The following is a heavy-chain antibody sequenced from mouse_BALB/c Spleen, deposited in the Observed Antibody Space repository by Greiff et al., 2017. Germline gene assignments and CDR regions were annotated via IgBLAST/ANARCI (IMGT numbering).Heavy chain of an antibody. V-gene: IGHV1S127*01. Sequence: QVQLQQPGAELVKPGASVKMSCKASGYTFTSYWMHWVKQRPGQGLEWIGVIDPSDSYTSYNHKFKGKATLTVDTSSSTAYMQLSSLTSEDSAVYYCTRWGVTTVKDYWGQGTTLTVSS. CDR2: IDPSDSYT. D-gene: IGHD1-1*01. CDR3: TRWGVTTVKDY. J-gene: IGHJ2*01. CDR1: GYTFTSYW.